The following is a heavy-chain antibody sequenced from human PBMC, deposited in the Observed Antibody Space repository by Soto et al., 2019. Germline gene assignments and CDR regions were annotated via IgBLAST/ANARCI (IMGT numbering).Heavy chain of an antibody. CDR3: ARSSGGSGKLWNYYGMDV. J-gene: IGHJ6*02. V-gene: IGHV3-48*01. Sequence: HPGGSLRLSCAASGFTFSSYSMNWVRQAPGKGLEWVSYISSSSSTIYYADSVKGRFTISRDNAKNSLYLQMNSLRAEDTAVYYCARSSGGSGKLWNYYGMDVWGQGTTVTVSS. D-gene: IGHD3-10*01. CDR2: ISSSSSTI. CDR1: GFTFSSYS.